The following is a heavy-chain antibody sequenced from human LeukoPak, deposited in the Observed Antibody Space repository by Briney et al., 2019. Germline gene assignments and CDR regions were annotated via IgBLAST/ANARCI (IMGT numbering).Heavy chain of an antibody. Sequence: SETLSLTCTVSGGSISSGGYYWSWIRQHPGTGLEWIGYIYYSGSTYYNPSLKSRVIISVDTSKNQFSLKLNSVTAADTAVYYCARLYCSRTSCYSSPWGQGILVTVSA. CDR1: GGSISSGGYY. J-gene: IGHJ5*02. CDR2: IYYSGST. CDR3: ARLYCSRTSCYSSP. V-gene: IGHV4-31*03. D-gene: IGHD2-2*02.